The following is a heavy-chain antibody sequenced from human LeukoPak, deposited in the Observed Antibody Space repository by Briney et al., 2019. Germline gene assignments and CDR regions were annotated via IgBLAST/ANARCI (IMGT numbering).Heavy chain of an antibody. CDR3: ARHGTEARRAPDY. Sequence: SQTLSLTCTDSGGSISSGGYYWSWIRQHPGKGLEWIGYIYYSGSTYYNPSLKSRVTISVDTSKNQFSLKLSSVTAADTAVYYCARHGTEARRAPDYWGQGTLVTVSS. V-gene: IGHV4-31*03. CDR2: IYYSGST. CDR1: GGSISSGGYY. J-gene: IGHJ4*02. D-gene: IGHD6-6*01.